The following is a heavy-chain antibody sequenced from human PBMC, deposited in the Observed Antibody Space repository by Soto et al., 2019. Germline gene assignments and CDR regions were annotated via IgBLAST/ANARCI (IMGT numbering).Heavy chain of an antibody. Sequence: EVHLLESGGDLVLPGGSLRLSCAASGFAFNDFAMNWVRQAPGKGPEWLSTISGSGDKTFHSDSVKGRCNISRDNSNNKVFLQMNSLRAEDTAIYYCAKGASHAPFEKWGRGTLVTVSS. J-gene: IGHJ4*02. CDR2: ISGSGDKT. CDR3: AKGASHAPFEK. CDR1: GFAFNDFA. V-gene: IGHV3-23*01.